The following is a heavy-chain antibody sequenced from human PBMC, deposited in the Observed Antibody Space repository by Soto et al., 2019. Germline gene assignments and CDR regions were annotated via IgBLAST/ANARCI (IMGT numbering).Heavy chain of an antibody. CDR2: ISYDGSNK. J-gene: IGHJ5*02. CDR3: ARADYDFWSGYYNNWFDP. CDR1: GFTFSSYA. Sequence: QVQLVESGGGVVQPGRSLRLSCAASGFTFSSYAMHWVRQAPGKGLEWVAVISYDGSNKYYADSVKGRFTISRDNSKNTLYLQMNSLRAEDTAVYYCARADYDFWSGYYNNWFDPWGQGTLVTVSS. D-gene: IGHD3-3*01. V-gene: IGHV3-30-3*01.